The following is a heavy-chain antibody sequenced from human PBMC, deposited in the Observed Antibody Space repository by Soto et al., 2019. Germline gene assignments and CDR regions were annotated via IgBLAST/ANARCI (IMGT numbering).Heavy chain of an antibody. CDR3: AKDAGDFWSGYYSYNWFDP. J-gene: IGHJ5*02. CDR1: GFTFSSCA. CDR2: ISGSGGNT. Sequence: GGSLRLSCAASGFTFSSCAMSWVRQAPGKGLEWVSAISGSGGNTYYADSVKGRFTISRDNSKNTLYLQMNSLRAEDTAVYYCAKDAGDFWSGYYSYNWFDPWGQGTLVTVSS. D-gene: IGHD3-3*01. V-gene: IGHV3-23*01.